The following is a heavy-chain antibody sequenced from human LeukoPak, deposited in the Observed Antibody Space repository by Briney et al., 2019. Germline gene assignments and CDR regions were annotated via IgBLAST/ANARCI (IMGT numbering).Heavy chain of an antibody. Sequence: SETLSLTCTVSGGSIRSYYWSWIRQPPGKGLEWIGYIYYSGSTNYNPSLKSRVTMSVDTSKNQISLKLISVTAADTAVYYCARISDTAMDYWGQGTLVTVSS. J-gene: IGHJ4*02. D-gene: IGHD5-18*01. CDR3: ARISDTAMDY. V-gene: IGHV4-59*01. CDR2: IYYSGST. CDR1: GGSIRSYY.